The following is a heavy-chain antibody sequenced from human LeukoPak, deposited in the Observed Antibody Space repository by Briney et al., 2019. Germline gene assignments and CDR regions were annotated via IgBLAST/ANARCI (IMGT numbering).Heavy chain of an antibody. CDR1: GFTFSSYA. J-gene: IGHJ4*02. D-gene: IGHD6-19*01. CDR2: ISYDGSNK. Sequence: GGSLRLSCAASGFTFSSYAMHWVRQAPGKGLEWVAVISYDGSNKYYADSVTGRSTISRDNSKNTLYLQMNSLRAEDTAVYYCAREGPRIAVAGIDYWGQGTLVTVSS. CDR3: AREGPRIAVAGIDY. V-gene: IGHV3-30-3*01.